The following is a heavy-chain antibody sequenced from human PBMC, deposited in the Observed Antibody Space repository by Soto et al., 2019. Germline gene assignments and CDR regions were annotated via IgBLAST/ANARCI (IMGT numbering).Heavy chain of an antibody. CDR2: ISSSSITI. V-gene: IGHV3-48*02. CDR1: GFTFSSYN. Sequence: EVQLVESGGGLVQPGGSLRLSCAASGFTFSSYNMNWVRQAPGKGLEWVSYISSSSITIYYADSVKGRFTISRDNAKNSLYLQMKSLRDEDTAVYYCARDPSPHDDYYRYGMDVWGQGTTVTVSS. CDR3: ARDPSPHDDYYRYGMDV. J-gene: IGHJ6*02.